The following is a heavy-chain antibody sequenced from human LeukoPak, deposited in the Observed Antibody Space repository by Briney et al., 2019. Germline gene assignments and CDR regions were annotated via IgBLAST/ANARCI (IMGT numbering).Heavy chain of an antibody. CDR1: GGSITNYW. CDR3: ARVGDWNDLVY. Sequence: SETLSLSCTVSGGSITNYWWSWIRQPPGRGLEWIGYIYYSGSTTNYNPSLRGRATISVDASKNQFSLRLRSVTAADTAVYYCARVGDWNDLVYWGQGTLVSVSS. CDR2: IYYSGSTT. J-gene: IGHJ4*02. V-gene: IGHV4-59*01. D-gene: IGHD1-1*01.